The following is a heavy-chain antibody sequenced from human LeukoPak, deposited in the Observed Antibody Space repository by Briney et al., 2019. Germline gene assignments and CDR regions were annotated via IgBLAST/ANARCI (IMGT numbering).Heavy chain of an antibody. CDR2: INPNSGGT. V-gene: IGHV1-2*02. CDR1: GYTFTGYY. J-gene: IGHJ4*02. D-gene: IGHD6-19*01. CDR3: AKGGCGWYPFCARFDY. Sequence: ASVKVSCKASGYTFTGYYMHWVRQAPGQGLEWMGWINPNSGGTNYAQKFQGRVTMTRDTSISTAYMELSRLRSDDTAVYYCAKGGCGWYPFCARFDYWGQGTLVTVSS.